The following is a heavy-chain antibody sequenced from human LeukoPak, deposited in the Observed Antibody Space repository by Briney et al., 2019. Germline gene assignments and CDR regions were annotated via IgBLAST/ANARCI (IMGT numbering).Heavy chain of an antibody. Sequence: GGSLRLSCAASGFSFSNYWMHWVRQAPGKGLVWVTRMNSDGCATYYAHSVQGRFTISRDNAKNTLYLQMNSLRAEDTAMYFCAKGPNYFDSWGQGTLVTVSS. J-gene: IGHJ4*02. CDR3: AKGPNYFDS. V-gene: IGHV3-74*01. CDR2: MNSDGCAT. CDR1: GFSFSNYW.